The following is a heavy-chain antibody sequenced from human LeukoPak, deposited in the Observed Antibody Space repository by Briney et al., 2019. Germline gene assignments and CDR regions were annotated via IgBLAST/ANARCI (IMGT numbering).Heavy chain of an antibody. V-gene: IGHV4-39*01. Sequence: SETLSLTCTVSGGSISSSSYYWGWIRQPPGKGLEWIGSIYYSGSTYYNPSLKSRVTISVDTSMNQFSLKLSSVTAADTAVYYCARGYCSSTSCYAAPSPNWFDPWGQGTLVTVSS. CDR1: GGSISSSSYY. CDR3: ARGYCSSTSCYAAPSPNWFDP. D-gene: IGHD2-2*01. J-gene: IGHJ5*02. CDR2: IYYSGST.